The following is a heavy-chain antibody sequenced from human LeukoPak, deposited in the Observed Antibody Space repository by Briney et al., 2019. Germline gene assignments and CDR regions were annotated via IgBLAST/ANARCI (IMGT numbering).Heavy chain of an antibody. V-gene: IGHV3-7*01. D-gene: IGHD4/OR15-4a*01. CDR1: GFTFSSYW. CDR2: IKQDGSEK. Sequence: PGGSLRLSCAASGFTFSSYWMSWVRQAPGKGLEWVANIKQDGSEKYYVDSVKGRFTISRDNGKNSLDLQMNSLRADDTAFYYCARDTLGEGEDANYAVYYFDYWGQGTVVTVSS. J-gene: IGHJ4*02. CDR3: ARDTLGEGEDANYAVYYFDY.